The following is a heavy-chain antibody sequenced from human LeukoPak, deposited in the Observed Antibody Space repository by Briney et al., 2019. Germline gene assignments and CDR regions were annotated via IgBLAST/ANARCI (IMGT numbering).Heavy chain of an antibody. CDR2: IYYSGST. V-gene: IGHV4-59*08. J-gene: IGHJ5*02. CDR3: AKLQVHCGGDCYTRWFDP. CDR1: GGSVSSYY. D-gene: IGHD2-21*02. Sequence: SETLSLTCTVSGGSVSSYYWSWIRQPPGKGLEWIAYIYYSGSTKYNPSLKSRVTISLDRSKNQFSLKLRSVTAADTAVYYCAKLQVHCGGDCYTRWFDPWGQGTLVTVSS.